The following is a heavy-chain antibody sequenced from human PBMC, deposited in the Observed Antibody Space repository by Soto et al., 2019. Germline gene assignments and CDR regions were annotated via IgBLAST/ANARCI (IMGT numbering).Heavy chain of an antibody. D-gene: IGHD6-13*01. CDR3: TRQNIEHSSGWYP. J-gene: IGHJ5*02. CDR1: RFIFRNYH. Sequence: DVQLVESGGGVVQPGGSLRLSCAASRFIFRNYHMNWVRQAPGKGLEWVSYIRNSGNIIYYADSVKGRFTISRDNAKDSLYLQMNSLRDEDTAVYYCTRQNIEHSSGWYPWGQGTLVTVSS. V-gene: IGHV3-48*02. CDR2: IRNSGNII.